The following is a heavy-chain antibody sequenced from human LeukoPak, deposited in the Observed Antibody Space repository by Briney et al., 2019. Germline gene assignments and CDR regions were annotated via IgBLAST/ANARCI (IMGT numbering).Heavy chain of an antibody. J-gene: IGHJ3*01. CDR1: GFTFSSYS. CDR2: ISSSSSYI. Sequence: GGSLSLYCAASGFTFSSYSMNWVRQAPGKGLEWVSSISSSSSYIYYADSVKGRFTISRDNAKNSLYLQMNSLRAEDTAVYYCAKEAGQDYGALDAFDVWGQGTMVTVSS. D-gene: IGHD4-17*01. CDR3: AKEAGQDYGALDAFDV. V-gene: IGHV3-21*01.